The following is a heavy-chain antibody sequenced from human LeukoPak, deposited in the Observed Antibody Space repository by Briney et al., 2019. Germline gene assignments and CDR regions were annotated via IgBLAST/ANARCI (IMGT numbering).Heavy chain of an antibody. V-gene: IGHV1-18*01. CDR1: GYTFTSYG. D-gene: IGHD6-19*01. Sequence: ASVKVSCKASGYTFTSYGISWVRQAPGQGLEWVGWISAYNGNTNYAQKLQGRVTMTTDTSTSTAYMELRSLRSEDTAVYYCARVHGGWSNFDYWGQGTLVTVSS. CDR2: ISAYNGNT. CDR3: ARVHGGWSNFDY. J-gene: IGHJ4*02.